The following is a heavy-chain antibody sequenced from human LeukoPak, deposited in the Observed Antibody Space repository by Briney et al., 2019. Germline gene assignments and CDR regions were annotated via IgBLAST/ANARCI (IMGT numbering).Heavy chain of an antibody. J-gene: IGHJ4*02. CDR3: ARHTKYSTSSRVFDY. CDR1: GYSFTNDW. Sequence: GESLKISCQGSGYSFTNDWIGWVRRMPGKGLEWMGIIYPGDSNTRYSPSFQGQVTITADKSISTAYLQWSSLKASDTAKYYCARHTKYSTSSRVFDYWGQGTLVTVSS. CDR2: IYPGDSNT. D-gene: IGHD6-6*01. V-gene: IGHV5-51*01.